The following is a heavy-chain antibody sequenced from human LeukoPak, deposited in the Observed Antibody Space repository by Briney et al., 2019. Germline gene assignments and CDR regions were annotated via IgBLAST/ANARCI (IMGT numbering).Heavy chain of an antibody. CDR3: AKGYYGSGITLPC. D-gene: IGHD3-10*01. CDR2: ISGRGGST. V-gene: IGHV3-23*01. CDR1: GFTFSSYG. Sequence: GGSLRLSCAASGFTFSSYGMSWVRQAPGKGLEWVAAISGRGGSTYYADSVKGRFTISRDNSKNTLYLQMNSLRAEDTAVYYCAKGYYGSGITLPCWGQGTLVTVSS. J-gene: IGHJ4*02.